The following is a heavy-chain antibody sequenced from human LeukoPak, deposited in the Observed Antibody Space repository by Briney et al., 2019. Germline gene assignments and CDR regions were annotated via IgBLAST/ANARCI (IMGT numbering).Heavy chain of an antibody. D-gene: IGHD3-10*02. CDR1: GFTFSSYS. CDR2: ISSSSSYI. V-gene: IGHV3-21*01. Sequence: PGGSLRLSCAASGFTFSSYSMNWVRQAPGKGLEWVSSISSSSSYIYYADSLKGRFTISRDDAKNSLYLQMNSLRAEDTAVYYCAELGITMIGGVWGKGTTVTISS. CDR3: AELGITMIGGV. J-gene: IGHJ6*04.